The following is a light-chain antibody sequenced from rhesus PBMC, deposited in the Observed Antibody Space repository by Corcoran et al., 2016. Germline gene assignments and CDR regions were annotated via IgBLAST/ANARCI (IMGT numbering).Light chain of an antibody. Sequence: DIQMTQSPSSLSASVGDRVTITCRASQTISSYLAWYQQKPGKVPKLLIYAASTLQSGVPSRVSGGGSGTDLTLTISRLQPEDFATYYCQQHNSHPRPFGQGTKVEIK. CDR3: QQHNSHPRP. V-gene: IGKV1-44*03. CDR1: QTISSY. CDR2: AAS. J-gene: IGKJ1*01.